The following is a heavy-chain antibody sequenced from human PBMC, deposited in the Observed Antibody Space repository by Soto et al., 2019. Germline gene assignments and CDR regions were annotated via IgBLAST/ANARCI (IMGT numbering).Heavy chain of an antibody. V-gene: IGHV4-34*01. CDR1: GGSFSRYS. J-gene: IGHJ4*02. CDR2: INHRGRA. D-gene: IGHD7-27*01. Sequence: QVQLQQWGAGLLKPSETLSLTCAVYGGSFSRYSWSWIRQPPGKGLEWIGEINHRGRANYNSSLKSRVTISVDTSKNQFFLKLRSVTAADTAVYYCTRGPQGANSGYWGRGTLVTISS. CDR3: TRGPQGANSGY.